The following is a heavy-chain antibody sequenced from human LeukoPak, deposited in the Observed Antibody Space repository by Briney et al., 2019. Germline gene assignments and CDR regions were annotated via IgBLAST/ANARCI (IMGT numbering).Heavy chain of an antibody. J-gene: IGHJ4*02. D-gene: IGHD2-21*01. Sequence: SETLSLTCTVSGGSISDNFWSWIRQPPGKGLEWIGRIYSSGSTLYNPSLKSRVTMSVDTSKNHFSLRLTSVTAADTAVYFCARGPYCGDDCYFDSWGRGTLFTVSS. CDR3: ARGPYCGDDCYFDS. CDR2: IYSSGST. V-gene: IGHV4-4*07. CDR1: GGSISDNF.